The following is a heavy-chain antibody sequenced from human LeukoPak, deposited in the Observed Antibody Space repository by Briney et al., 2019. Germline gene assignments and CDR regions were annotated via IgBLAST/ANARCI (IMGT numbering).Heavy chain of an antibody. V-gene: IGHV4-38-2*02. J-gene: IGHJ4*02. CDR3: ARDRIGMITSGGVS. D-gene: IGHD3-16*01. CDR2: IYHSGST. CDR1: GYSISSGYY. Sequence: PSETLSLTCAVSGYSISSGYYWGWIRQPPGKGLEWIGRIYHSGSTYYNPSLKSRVTISVDTSKNQFSLKLSSVTAADTAVYYCARDRIGMITSGGVSWGQGTLVTVSS.